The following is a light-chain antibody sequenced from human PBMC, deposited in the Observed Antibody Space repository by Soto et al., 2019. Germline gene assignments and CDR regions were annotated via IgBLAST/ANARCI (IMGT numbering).Light chain of an antibody. Sequence: QSVLTQPPSVSGAPGQRVTISCSGSSSNIGAGYDVNWYRQLPGTAPKLLIYGNSDRPSGVPDRFSGSKSGTSASLAITGLQAEDEADYFCQSYDRSLRSYVFGTGTQ. CDR2: GNS. CDR1: SSNIGAGYD. J-gene: IGLJ1*01. CDR3: QSYDRSLRSYV. V-gene: IGLV1-40*01.